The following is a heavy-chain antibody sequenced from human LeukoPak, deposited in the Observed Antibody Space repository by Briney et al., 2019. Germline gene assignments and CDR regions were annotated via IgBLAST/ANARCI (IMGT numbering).Heavy chain of an antibody. CDR2: INHSGST. J-gene: IGHJ4*02. CDR3: ARGGYGSGSYYDY. D-gene: IGHD3-10*01. V-gene: IGHV4-34*01. CDR1: GGSSSGYY. Sequence: SETLSLTCAVYGGSSSGYYWSWIRQPPGKGLEWIGEINHSGSTNYNPSLKSRVTISVDTSKNQFSLKLSSVTAADTAVYYCARGGYGSGSYYDYWGQGTLVTVSS.